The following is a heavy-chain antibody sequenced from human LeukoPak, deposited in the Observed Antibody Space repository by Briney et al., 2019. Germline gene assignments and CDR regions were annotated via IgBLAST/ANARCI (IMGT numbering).Heavy chain of an antibody. D-gene: IGHD2-2*01. V-gene: IGHV7-4-1*02. CDR3: ARELGDIVVVPAAISGNNWFDP. CDR1: GYTFTSYA. CDR2: INTNTGNP. Sequence: ASVKVSCKASGYTFTSYAMNWVRQAPGQGLEWMGWINTNTGNPTYAQGFTGRFVFSLDTSVSTAYLQISSLKAEDTAVYYCARELGDIVVVPAAISGNNWFDPWGQGTLVTVSS. J-gene: IGHJ5*02.